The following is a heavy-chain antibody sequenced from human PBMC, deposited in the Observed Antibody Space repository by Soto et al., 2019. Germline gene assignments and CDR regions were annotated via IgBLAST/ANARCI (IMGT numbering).Heavy chain of an antibody. V-gene: IGHV1-2*04. Sequence: ASVKVSCKASGYTFTGYYMHWVRQAPGQGLEWMGRINPNSGGTNYAQKFQGWVTMTRDTSISTAYMELSRLRSDDTAVYYCARERIAAAADYYYGMDVWGQGTTVTVSS. CDR2: INPNSGGT. CDR1: GYTFTGYY. J-gene: IGHJ6*02. D-gene: IGHD6-13*01. CDR3: ARERIAAAADYYYGMDV.